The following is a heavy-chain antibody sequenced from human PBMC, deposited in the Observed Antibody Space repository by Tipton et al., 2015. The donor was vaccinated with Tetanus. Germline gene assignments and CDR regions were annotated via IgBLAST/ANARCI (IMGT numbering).Heavy chain of an antibody. J-gene: IGHJ4*02. CDR2: IYYTALT. V-gene: IGHV4-31*11. D-gene: IGHD1-26*01. CDR3: ARGLPREPWYFDY. Sequence: TLSLTCAVSGGSITSGAYLWGWIRQPPGKGLEWIGNIYYTALTSYTPSLSGRVTISVDTSKNQFSLSLTSVTAADTAVYYCARGLPREPWYFDYWGQGMQVTVSS. CDR1: GGSITSGAYL.